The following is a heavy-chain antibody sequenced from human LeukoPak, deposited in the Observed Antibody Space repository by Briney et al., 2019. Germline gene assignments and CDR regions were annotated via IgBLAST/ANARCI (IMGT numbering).Heavy chain of an antibody. CDR3: ARGKPGVGTSLDY. CDR1: GFTFSNYN. V-gene: IGHV3-21*01. Sequence: GGSLRLSCAVSGFTFSNYNMNWVRQAPGKGLEWVSFISSSSSYIYFADSVKGRFTISRDNAKNSLYLQMNSLRAEDTAVYYCARGKPGVGTSLDYWGQGTLVTVSS. J-gene: IGHJ4*02. CDR2: ISSSSSYI. D-gene: IGHD1-26*01.